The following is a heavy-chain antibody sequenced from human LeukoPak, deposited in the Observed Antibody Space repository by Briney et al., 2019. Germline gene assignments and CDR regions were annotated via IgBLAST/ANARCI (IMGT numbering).Heavy chain of an antibody. J-gene: IGHJ3*02. D-gene: IGHD6-13*01. CDR3: ARDIEAPGIAFDI. CDR1: GVTFSSYW. Sequence: GGSLRLSCTASGVTFSSYWMNWVRQAPGQGLEWVANIKQDGSEKYYVDSVKGRFTISRDNAKNSPYLQMNSLRAKDTAVYYCARDIEAPGIAFDIWGRGTMVTVSS. CDR2: IKQDGSEK. V-gene: IGHV3-7*04.